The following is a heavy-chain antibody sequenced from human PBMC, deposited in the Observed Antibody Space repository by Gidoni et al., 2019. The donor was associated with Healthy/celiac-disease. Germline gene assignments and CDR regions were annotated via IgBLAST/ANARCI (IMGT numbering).Heavy chain of an antibody. D-gene: IGHD3-22*01. V-gene: IGHV3-43*01. CDR2: ISWDGGST. Sequence: EVQLVESGGVVVQPGGSLRLSCAASGFTFDDYTMHWVRQAPGKGLEWVSLISWDGGSTYYADSVKGRFTISRDNSKNSLYLQMNSLRTEDTALYYCAKGADSSGYLIDYWGQGTLVTVSS. J-gene: IGHJ4*02. CDR3: AKGADSSGYLIDY. CDR1: GFTFDDYT.